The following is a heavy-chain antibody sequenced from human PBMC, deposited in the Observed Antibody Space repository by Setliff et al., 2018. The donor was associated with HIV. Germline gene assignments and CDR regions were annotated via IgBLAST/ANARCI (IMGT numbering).Heavy chain of an antibody. V-gene: IGHV1-69*11. J-gene: IGHJ4*02. CDR2: IIPFIDAT. CDR1: GGTFRSYS. D-gene: IGHD3-16*01. Sequence: KVSCKASGGTFRSYSINWVRQAPGQGLEWMGTIIPFIDATHYAQSFQGRLTITADESSNTAYMELSSLRLHDTAVYYCAKAAVEMTTIAFGGPPGYWGQGTLVTVSS. CDR3: AKAAVEMTTIAFGGPPGY.